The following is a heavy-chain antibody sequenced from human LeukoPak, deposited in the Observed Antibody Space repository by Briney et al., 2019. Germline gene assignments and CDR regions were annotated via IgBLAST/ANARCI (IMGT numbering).Heavy chain of an antibody. CDR1: GFTFSSYN. V-gene: IGHV3-48*02. CDR2: ISSSSTI. CDR3: ARAPYGGNFFDY. Sequence: AGGSLRLSCAASGFTFSSYNMNWVRQAPGKGLEWVSYISSSSTIYYADSVKGRFTISRDNAKNSLYLQMNSLRDEDTAVYYCARAPYGGNFFDYWGQGTLVNVSS. J-gene: IGHJ4*02. D-gene: IGHD4-23*01.